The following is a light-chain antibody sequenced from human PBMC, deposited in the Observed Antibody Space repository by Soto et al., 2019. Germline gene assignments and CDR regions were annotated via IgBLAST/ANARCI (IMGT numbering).Light chain of an antibody. V-gene: IGKV3-20*01. CDR3: QQYGSSPYT. CDR2: AAS. J-gene: IGKJ2*01. CDR1: QSVSSSF. Sequence: EIVLTQSPGTLSLSPGERATLSCRASQSVSSSFLAWYQHKPGQAPRLLIYAASSRATGIPDRFSGSGSGTDFTFTISRLEPEDFAVYYCQQYGSSPYTFGQGTKLEIK.